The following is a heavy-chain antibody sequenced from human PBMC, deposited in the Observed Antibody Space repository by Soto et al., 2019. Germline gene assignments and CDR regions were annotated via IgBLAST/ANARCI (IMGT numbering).Heavy chain of an antibody. CDR2: INWNSGSI. Sequence: GGSLRLSCAASGCTFDDYAMHWVRQVPGKGLEWVSGINWNSGSIGYGDSVKGRFAISRDNAKNSLHLQMNSLSAEDTAFYYCVKDDSIPWYSGHLRHWDPGTLVTVSS. V-gene: IGHV3-9*01. CDR1: GCTFDDYA. D-gene: IGHD1-26*01. CDR3: VKDDSIPWYSGHLRH. J-gene: IGHJ1*01.